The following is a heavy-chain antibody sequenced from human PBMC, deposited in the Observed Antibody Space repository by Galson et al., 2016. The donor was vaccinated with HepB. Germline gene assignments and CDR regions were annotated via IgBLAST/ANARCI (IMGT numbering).Heavy chain of an antibody. CDR2: ISKTGDTT. D-gene: IGHD1-26*01. Sequence: SLRLSCAASGFTFSDWDFHWVRQAPGKGLDWVAVISKTGDTTFYGDSVKGRFTISRDNGRNTLYLQMNSLRAEDTGVYYCARDQTRRGPTTFDNWGQGTLVTVSS. CDR3: ARDQTRRGPTTFDN. V-gene: IGHV3-30-3*01. J-gene: IGHJ4*02. CDR1: GFTFSDWD.